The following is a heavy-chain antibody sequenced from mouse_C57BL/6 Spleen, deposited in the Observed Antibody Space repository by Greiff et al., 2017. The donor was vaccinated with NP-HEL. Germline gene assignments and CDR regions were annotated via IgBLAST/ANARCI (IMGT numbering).Heavy chain of an antibody. CDR2: IHPNSGST. CDR1: GYTFTSYW. V-gene: IGHV1-64*01. J-gene: IGHJ1*03. CDR3: ARPYGSSKYFDV. Sequence: QVQLQQPGAELVKPGASVKLSCKASGYTFTSYWMHWVKQRPGQGLEWIGMIHPNSGSTNYNEKFKSKATLTVDKSSSTAYMQLSSLTSEDSAVYYCARPYGSSKYFDVWGTGTTVTVSS. D-gene: IGHD1-1*01.